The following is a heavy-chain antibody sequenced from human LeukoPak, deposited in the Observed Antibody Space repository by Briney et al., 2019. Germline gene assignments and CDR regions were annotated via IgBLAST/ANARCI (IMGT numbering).Heavy chain of an antibody. V-gene: IGHV3-23*01. CDR1: GFTFSSYV. CDR2: IIGNGDST. J-gene: IGHJ4*02. CDR3: AKGSKGTYDY. Sequence: GGSLRLSCVASGFTFSSYVMTWVRQAPGKGLEWVSSIIGNGDSTYYADSVKGRFTISRDNSKNTLYLQMNSPRAEDTAIYYRAKGSKGTYDYWGQGTLVTVSS.